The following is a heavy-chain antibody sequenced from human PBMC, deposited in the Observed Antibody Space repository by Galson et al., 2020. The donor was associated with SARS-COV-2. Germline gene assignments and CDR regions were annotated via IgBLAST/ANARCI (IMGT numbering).Heavy chain of an antibody. CDR3: ATQEYYIDSSGKEASYYGMDV. V-gene: IGHV3-74*01. Sequence: GGSLRLSCAASGFSFTNYWMQWVRQAPGKGLVWVSRINSDGSSITYADPVKGRFTTPRDNAKTTVYLQMNSLRAEDTAITYCATQEYYIDSSGKEASYYGMDVWGQGTTVTVSS. CDR1: GFSFTNYW. D-gene: IGHD3-22*01. CDR2: INSDGSSI. J-gene: IGHJ6*02.